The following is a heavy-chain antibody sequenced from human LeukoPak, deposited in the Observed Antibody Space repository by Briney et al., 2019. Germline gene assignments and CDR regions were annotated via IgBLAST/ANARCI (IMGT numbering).Heavy chain of an antibody. CDR1: GGSLSSSSAY. CDR2: IYYCKNT. Sequence: SETLSLTCTVSGGSLSSSSAYWGWIRQPPGKGLEWIGSIYYCKNTYYNPSLKRRVTLSADTSKNQFSRTLGSVSATDTAVYYCVSPRGFSYGYFDYWGQGTLVTVSS. J-gene: IGHJ4*02. CDR3: VSPRGFSYGYFDY. D-gene: IGHD5-18*01. V-gene: IGHV4-39*01.